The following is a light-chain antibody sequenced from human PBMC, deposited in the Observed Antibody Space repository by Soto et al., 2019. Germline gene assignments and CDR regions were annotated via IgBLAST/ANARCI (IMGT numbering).Light chain of an antibody. CDR3: QQYGSSPRT. Sequence: EIVLTQSPGTLSLSPGERATLSCRASQSVSSSYLAWYQQKPGQAPRLLIYGASSRATGIPDRFSGSGSGTDFTLTISRLETEDFAVYYCQQYGSSPRTFGQGPKVDI. CDR2: GAS. CDR1: QSVSSSY. J-gene: IGKJ1*01. V-gene: IGKV3-20*01.